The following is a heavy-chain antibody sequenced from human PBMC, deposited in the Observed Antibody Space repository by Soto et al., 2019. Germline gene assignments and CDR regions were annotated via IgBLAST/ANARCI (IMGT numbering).Heavy chain of an antibody. CDR2: INAGNGNT. Sequence: ASVKVSCKASGYTFTSYAMHWVRQAPGQRLEWMGWINAGNGNTKYSQKFQGRVTITRDTSASTAYMELSSLRSEDTAVYYCAREWTTVTTHYYYGMHVWGQGTTVTVSS. D-gene: IGHD4-17*01. CDR3: AREWTTVTTHYYYGMHV. J-gene: IGHJ6*02. CDR1: GYTFTSYA. V-gene: IGHV1-3*01.